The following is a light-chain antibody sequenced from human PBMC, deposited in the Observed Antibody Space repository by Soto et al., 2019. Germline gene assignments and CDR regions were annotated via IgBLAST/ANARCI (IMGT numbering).Light chain of an antibody. J-gene: IGKJ3*01. CDR3: QQFFT. V-gene: IGKV1-13*02. CDR1: QGISSA. Sequence: ALQLTQSPSSLSASVGDRVTITCRASQGISSALAWYQQKPGKAPKLLIYDASSLESGVPSRFSGSGSGTDFTLTISSLQPEDFATYYCQQFFTFGPGTKVDIK. CDR2: DAS.